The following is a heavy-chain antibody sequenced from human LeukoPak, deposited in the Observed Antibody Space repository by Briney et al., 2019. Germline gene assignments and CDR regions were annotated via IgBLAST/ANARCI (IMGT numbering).Heavy chain of an antibody. Sequence: QSGGSLRLSCATSGFSFTDYPMNWVRHAPGKGLEWISNIRTTAEGAKYAYYADSVKGRVTISRDDGKNTLYLHMNSLRDDDTAVYYCATDQRYAFDYWGQGIPVTVSS. CDR1: GFSFTDYP. CDR3: ATDQRYAFDY. V-gene: IGHV3-48*02. CDR2: IRTTAEGAKYA. D-gene: IGHD3-9*01. J-gene: IGHJ4*02.